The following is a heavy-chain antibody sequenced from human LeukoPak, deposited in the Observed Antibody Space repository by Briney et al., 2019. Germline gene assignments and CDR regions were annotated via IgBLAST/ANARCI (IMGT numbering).Heavy chain of an antibody. Sequence: GGSLRLSCAVSGFTFSSEAMGWVRQLPGGGLEWVSIISPAGGTTYYAESMKGRFTISRDNSKSTLYLQMNSLRVEDTAVYYCTKVRSGSSSWALRVFDYWGQGALVTVSS. V-gene: IGHV3-23*01. CDR3: TKVRSGSSSWALRVFDY. D-gene: IGHD6-13*01. J-gene: IGHJ4*02. CDR1: GFTFSSEA. CDR2: ISPAGGTT.